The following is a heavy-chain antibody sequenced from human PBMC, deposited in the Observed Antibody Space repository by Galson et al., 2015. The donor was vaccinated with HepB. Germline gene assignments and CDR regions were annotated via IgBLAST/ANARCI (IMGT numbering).Heavy chain of an antibody. CDR1: GFTFSSYG. J-gene: IGHJ6*03. Sequence: SLRLSCAASGFTFSSYGMHWVRQAPGKGLEWVAVISYDGSNKYYADSVKGRFTISRDNSKNTLYLQMNSLRAEDTAVYYCAKDWEDIVVVPAAVDYYYYMDVWGKGTTVTVSS. CDR3: AKDWEDIVVVPAAVDYYYYMDV. D-gene: IGHD2-2*01. CDR2: ISYDGSNK. V-gene: IGHV3-30*18.